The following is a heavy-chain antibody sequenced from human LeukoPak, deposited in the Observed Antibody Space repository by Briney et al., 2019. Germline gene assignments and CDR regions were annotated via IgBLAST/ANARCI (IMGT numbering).Heavy chain of an antibody. CDR1: GGSISSSSYY. D-gene: IGHD3-3*01. V-gene: IGHV4-39*07. CDR2: IYYSGST. J-gene: IGHJ4*02. CDR3: ARGSRITIFGVVIKRNDY. Sequence: SETLSLTCTVSGGSISSSSYYWGWIRQPPGKGLEWIGSIYYSGSTNYNPSLKSRVTISVDTSKNQFSLKLSSVTAADTAVYYCARGSRITIFGVVIKRNDYWGQGTLVTVSS.